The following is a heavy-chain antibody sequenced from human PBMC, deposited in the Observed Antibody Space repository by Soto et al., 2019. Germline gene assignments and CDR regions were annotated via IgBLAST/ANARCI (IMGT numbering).Heavy chain of an antibody. CDR2: IYYSGST. Sequence: KPSETLSLTCTVSGGSISSYYWSWIRQPPGKGLEWIGYIYYSGSTNYNPSLKSRVTISVDTSKNQFSLKLSSVTAADTAVYYCARDQRYYDFWSGSTPYYYYGMDVWGQGTTVTVSS. J-gene: IGHJ6*02. CDR1: GGSISSYY. D-gene: IGHD3-3*01. CDR3: ARDQRYYDFWSGSTPYYYYGMDV. V-gene: IGHV4-59*01.